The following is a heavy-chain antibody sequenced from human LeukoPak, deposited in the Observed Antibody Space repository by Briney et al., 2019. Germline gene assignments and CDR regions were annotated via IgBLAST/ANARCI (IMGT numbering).Heavy chain of an antibody. CDR1: GFTFSSYG. CDR3: AKDRMVGAIITFDM. J-gene: IGHJ3*02. D-gene: IGHD1-26*01. V-gene: IGHV3-30*18. Sequence: PGGSLRLSCAASGFTFSSYGMHWVRQAPGKGLEWVAVISYDGSNKYYADSVKGRFTISRDNSKNTLYPQMNSLRAEDTAVYYCAKDRMVGAIITFDMWGQGTMVTVSS. CDR2: ISYDGSNK.